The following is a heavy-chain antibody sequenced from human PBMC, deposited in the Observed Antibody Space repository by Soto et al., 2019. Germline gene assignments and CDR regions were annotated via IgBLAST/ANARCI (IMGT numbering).Heavy chain of an antibody. CDR3: AREVRLLWFGELRGLEDV. J-gene: IGHJ6*02. D-gene: IGHD3-10*01. V-gene: IGHV4-34*01. Sequence: SETLSLTCAVYGGSFSGYYWSWIRQPPGKGLEWIGEINHSGSTNYNPSLKSRVTISVDTSKNQFSLKLSSVTAADTAVYYCAREVRLLWFGELRGLEDVWGQGTTVTVSS. CDR2: INHSGST. CDR1: GGSFSGYY.